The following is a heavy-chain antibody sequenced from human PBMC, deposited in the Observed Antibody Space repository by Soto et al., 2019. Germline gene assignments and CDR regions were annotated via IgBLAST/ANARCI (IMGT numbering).Heavy chain of an antibody. D-gene: IGHD6-19*01. J-gene: IGHJ6*02. CDR2: INPNSGGT. V-gene: IGHV1-2*02. CDR1: GYTFTGYY. Sequence: ASVKVSCKASGYTFTGYYMHWVRQAPGQGLEWMGWINPNSGGTNYAQKFQGRVTMTRDTSTSTVYMELSSLRSEDTAVYYCARGEAVAGTLNYYGMDVWGQGTTVTVSS. CDR3: ARGEAVAGTLNYYGMDV.